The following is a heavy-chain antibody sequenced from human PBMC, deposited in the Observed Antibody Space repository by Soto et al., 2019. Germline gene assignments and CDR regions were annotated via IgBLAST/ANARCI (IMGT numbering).Heavy chain of an antibody. Sequence: GESLKISCAASGFTFSSYAMSWVRQAPGKGLEWVSAISGSGGSTYYADSVKGRFTISRDNSKNTLYLQMNSLRAEDTAVYYCAKEGDVGFTMTSSFDFWGQGTLVTVSS. CDR2: ISGSGGST. CDR1: GFTFSSYA. CDR3: AKEGDVGFTMTSSFDF. V-gene: IGHV3-23*01. J-gene: IGHJ4*02. D-gene: IGHD4-17*01.